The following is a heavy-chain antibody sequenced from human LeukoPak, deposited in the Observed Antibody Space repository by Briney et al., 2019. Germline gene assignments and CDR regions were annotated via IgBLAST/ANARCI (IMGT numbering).Heavy chain of an antibody. CDR3: ARHRCSGGSCYPMNWFDP. J-gene: IGHJ5*02. D-gene: IGHD2-15*01. V-gene: IGHV4-34*01. CDR1: GGSFSGYY. CDR2: MNHSGST. Sequence: PSETLSLTCAVYGGSFSGYYWSWIRQPPGKGLEWIGEMNHSGSTNYNPSLKSRVTISVDTSKNQFSLKLSSVTAADTAVYYCARHRCSGGSCYPMNWFDPWGQGTLVTVSS.